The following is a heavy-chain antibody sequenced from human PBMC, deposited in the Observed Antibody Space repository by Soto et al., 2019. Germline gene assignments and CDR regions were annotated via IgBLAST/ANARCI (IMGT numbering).Heavy chain of an antibody. CDR2: INWNGGST. J-gene: IGHJ6*02. D-gene: IGHD6-13*01. CDR1: GFTFSSYW. CDR3: ARRSYSSRFYPSGMDV. Sequence: GGSLRLSCAASGFTFSSYWMHWVRQAPGKGLEWVSGINWNGGSTGYADSVKGRFTISRDNAKNSLYLQMNSLRAEDTALYYCARRSYSSRFYPSGMDVWGQGTMVTVSS. V-gene: IGHV3-20*04.